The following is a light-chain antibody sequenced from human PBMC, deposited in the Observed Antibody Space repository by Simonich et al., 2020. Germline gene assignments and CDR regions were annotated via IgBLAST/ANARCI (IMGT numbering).Light chain of an antibody. Sequence: DIQMTQSPSTLSASVGERVTITCRASQSISSWLAWYQQKPGKAPNLLIYKASSLESGVQSRFSVSGSGTEFTLTISSLQPDDFATYYCQQYNSYSRTFGQGTKVEIK. CDR2: KAS. V-gene: IGKV1-5*03. J-gene: IGKJ1*01. CDR3: QQYNSYSRT. CDR1: QSISSW.